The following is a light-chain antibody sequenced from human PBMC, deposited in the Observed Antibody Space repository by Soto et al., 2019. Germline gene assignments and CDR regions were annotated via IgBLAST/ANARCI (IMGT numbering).Light chain of an antibody. J-gene: IGKJ1*01. CDR3: QQYGSSPRT. Sequence: EIVLTPSPGTLSLSPVERSTLSCMASQSVSSNFLAWYQQKPGQAPRLLIYGASSRATGIPDRFSGSGSGTDFTLTISRLEPEDFAVYYCQQYGSSPRTFGQGTKVDIK. CDR1: QSVSSNF. V-gene: IGKV3-20*01. CDR2: GAS.